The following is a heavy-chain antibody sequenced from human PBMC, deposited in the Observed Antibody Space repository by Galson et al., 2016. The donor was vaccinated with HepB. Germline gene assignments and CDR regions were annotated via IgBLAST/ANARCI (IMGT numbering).Heavy chain of an antibody. CDR1: GFRFSYHG. CDR3: GRDMGAAADAYDF. V-gene: IGHV3-33*01. J-gene: IGHJ3*01. CDR2: VWHDGSRK. D-gene: IGHD2-2*01. Sequence: SLRLSCAASGFRFSYHGIHWVRQAPGKGLPWVALVWHDGSRKYYGDSVKGRFTISRDNSKNTMFLQMDSLRAEDTAVYYCGRDMGAAADAYDFWGPGTVVAVSS.